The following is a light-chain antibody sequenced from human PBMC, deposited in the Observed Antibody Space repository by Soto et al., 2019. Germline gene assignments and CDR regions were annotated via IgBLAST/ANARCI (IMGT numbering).Light chain of an antibody. V-gene: IGLV2-14*01. CDR3: SSYRTSGPFV. J-gene: IGLJ1*01. CDR1: SSDVGGYNY. Sequence: ALTQPASVSGSPGQSIAISCTGTSSDVGGYNYVSWYQQLPGKAPKLLISEVSKRPSGVSHRFSGSKSGNTASLTISGLQAEDEADYYCSSYRTSGPFVFGTGTKVTVL. CDR2: EVS.